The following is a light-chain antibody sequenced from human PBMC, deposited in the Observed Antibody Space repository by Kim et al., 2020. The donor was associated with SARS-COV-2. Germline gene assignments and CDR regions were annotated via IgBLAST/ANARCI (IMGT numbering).Light chain of an antibody. CDR3: LQDHDYPWS. CDR2: LES. J-gene: IGKJ1*01. V-gene: IGKV1-6*01. CDR1: QGIGHD. Sequence: AIQVTQSPSSLSASVGDRVTITCRASQGIGHDLAWYQQKSGTAPRLPIFLESKLHSGVPSRFSGSRSGADFTLTITNLQPEDFATYYCLQDHDYPWSFGQGTKVDIK.